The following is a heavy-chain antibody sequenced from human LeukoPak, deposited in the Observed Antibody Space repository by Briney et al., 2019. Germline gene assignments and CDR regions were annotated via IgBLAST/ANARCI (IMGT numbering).Heavy chain of an antibody. CDR2: IYGGGTT. D-gene: IGHD5-24*01. Sequence: PGGSLRLSCAASGFTVSSNYMSWVRQAPGKGLEWVSVIYGGGTTYYADSVKGRFTISRDNSKNTLYLQMNSLRVEDTAVYYCAKLGPPEKDTPDGYNTYYFDYWGQGTLVTVSS. J-gene: IGHJ4*02. V-gene: IGHV3-53*05. CDR1: GFTVSSNY. CDR3: AKLGPPEKDTPDGYNTYYFDY.